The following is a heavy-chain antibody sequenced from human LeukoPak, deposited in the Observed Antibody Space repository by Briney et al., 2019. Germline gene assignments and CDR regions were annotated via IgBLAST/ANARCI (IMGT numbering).Heavy chain of an antibody. V-gene: IGHV5-51*01. J-gene: IGHJ4*02. CDR1: GYSFTNYW. D-gene: IGHD3-22*01. CDR3: ARLESGGYYFAHQ. CDR2: IHPGNSEA. Sequence: GESLKISCKTSGYSFTNYWIGWVRQMPGKGLEWMGIIHPGNSEARSTPSFQGQVTFSADKSITTAYLQWSSLKASDTATFYCARLESGGYYFAHQWGQGTLVTVSS.